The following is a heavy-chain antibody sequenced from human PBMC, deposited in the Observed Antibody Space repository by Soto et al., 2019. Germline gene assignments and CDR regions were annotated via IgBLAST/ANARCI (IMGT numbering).Heavy chain of an antibody. V-gene: IGHV1-2*02. Sequence: GASVKVSCKASGYTFTGYYMHWVRQAPGQGLEWMGWINPNSGGTNYAQKFQGRVTMTRDTSISTAYMELSRLRSDDTAVYYCATYYYDSSGYSNPFDYWGQGTLVTV. CDR3: ATYYYDSSGYSNPFDY. CDR2: INPNSGGT. CDR1: GYTFTGYY. D-gene: IGHD3-22*01. J-gene: IGHJ4*02.